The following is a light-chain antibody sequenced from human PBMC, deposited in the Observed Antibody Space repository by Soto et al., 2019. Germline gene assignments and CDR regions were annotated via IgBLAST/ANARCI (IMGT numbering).Light chain of an antibody. CDR3: QLRTNWPSLT. J-gene: IGKJ4*02. Sequence: EIVMTQSPATLSVSPGERATLSCRASQSVSSNLAWYQQKPGQAPRLLIYGASTRATGIPARFSGSGSGTEFTLTISSLEPEDFAIYYCQLRTNWPSLTFGGGTKVEI. V-gene: IGKV3-15*01. CDR1: QSVSSN. CDR2: GAS.